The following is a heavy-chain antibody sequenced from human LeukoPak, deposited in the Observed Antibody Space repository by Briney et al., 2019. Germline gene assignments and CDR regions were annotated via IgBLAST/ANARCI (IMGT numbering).Heavy chain of an antibody. CDR3: ARTQVGPSGSYLHDY. J-gene: IGHJ4*02. Sequence: GASVKVSCKDSGYTFTGYYMHWVRQAPGQGLEWMGRINPNSGGTNYAQKFQGRVTMTRDTSISTAYMELSRLRSDDTAVYYCARTQVGPSGSYLHDYWGQGTLVTVSS. D-gene: IGHD1-26*01. V-gene: IGHV1-2*06. CDR1: GYTFTGYY. CDR2: INPNSGGT.